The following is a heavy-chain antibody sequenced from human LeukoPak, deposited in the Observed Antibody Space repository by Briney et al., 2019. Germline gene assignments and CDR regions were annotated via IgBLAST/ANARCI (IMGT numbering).Heavy chain of an antibody. V-gene: IGHV3-23*01. J-gene: IGHJ4*02. CDR2: ISGSGGST. CDR1: GFTFSSYA. CDR3: AKGLPYCSGGSCFLDY. Sequence: GGSLRLSCAASGFTFSSYAMSWVRQAPGKGLEWVSSISGSGGSTYYADSMKGRFTISRDNSKNTLYLQMNSLRAEDTAVYYCAKGLPYCSGGSCFLDYWGQGTLVTVSS. D-gene: IGHD2-15*01.